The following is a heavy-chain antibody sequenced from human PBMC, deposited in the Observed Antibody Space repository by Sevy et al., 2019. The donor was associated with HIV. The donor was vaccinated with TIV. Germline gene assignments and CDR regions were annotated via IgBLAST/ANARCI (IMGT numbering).Heavy chain of an antibody. J-gene: IGHJ3*02. CDR3: ARGIGRRVYYGAGTGPDAFDI. CDR2: IYSGGST. V-gene: IGHV3-53*01. D-gene: IGHD3-10*01. CDR1: GFTVSSNY. Sequence: GGSLRLSCAASGFTVSSNYMSWVRQAPGKGLEWVSVIYSGGSTYYADSVKGGFTISRDNSKNTQYLQMNSLRADDTAVYYCARGIGRRVYYGAGTGPDAFDIWGQGTMVTVSS.